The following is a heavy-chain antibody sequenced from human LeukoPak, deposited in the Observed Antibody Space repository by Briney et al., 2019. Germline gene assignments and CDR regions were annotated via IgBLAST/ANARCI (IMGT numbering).Heavy chain of an antibody. CDR3: AKGAQRITIFGVVISSSYFDY. D-gene: IGHD3-3*01. Sequence: GGSLRLSCAASGFGFSNYAMSWVREAPGKGLEWVSAISGSGGTTFYADSVKGRFTISRDNSKNTLYLQMSSLRAEDTAVYYCAKGAQRITIFGVVISSSYFDYWGQGTLVTVSS. V-gene: IGHV3-23*01. J-gene: IGHJ4*02. CDR1: GFGFSNYA. CDR2: ISGSGGTT.